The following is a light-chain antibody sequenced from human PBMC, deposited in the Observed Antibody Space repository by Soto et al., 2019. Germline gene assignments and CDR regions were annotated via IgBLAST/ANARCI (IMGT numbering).Light chain of an antibody. CDR1: QSVSSY. V-gene: IGKV3-11*01. J-gene: IGKJ5*01. CDR2: DAS. Sequence: EIVLTQSPATLSLSPGERATLSCRASQSVSSYLAWYQQKPGQAPRLLISDASNRANGIPARFSGSGSGTDVSLTSSSLEPEDFAVYYCQQLSNWPPAITFGQGTRLEIK. CDR3: QQLSNWPPAIT.